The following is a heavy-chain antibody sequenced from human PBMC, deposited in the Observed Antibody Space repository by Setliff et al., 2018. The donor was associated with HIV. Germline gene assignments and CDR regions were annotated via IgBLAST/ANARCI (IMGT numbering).Heavy chain of an antibody. D-gene: IGHD2-15*01. Sequence: GGSLRLSCAASGFTFSSYEMNWVRQAPGKGLEWVSYISSSGSTIYYAESVKGRFTISRDNSKNTLYLQMNSLRAEDSAVYYCASTSLPCSGGSCSLFYYYYYMDVWGKGTTVTVSS. V-gene: IGHV3-48*03. CDR3: ASTSLPCSGGSCSLFYYYYYMDV. J-gene: IGHJ6*03. CDR1: GFTFSSYE. CDR2: ISSSGSTI.